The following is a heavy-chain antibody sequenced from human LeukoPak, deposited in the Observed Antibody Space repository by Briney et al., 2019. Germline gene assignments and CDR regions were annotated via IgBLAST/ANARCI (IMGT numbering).Heavy chain of an antibody. CDR1: GFTFSSYS. CDR2: ISGSSGSI. Sequence: GGSLRLSCAASGFTFSSYSMNWVRQAPGKGLEWVSYISGSSGSIYYADSVRGRFTISRDNAKNSLSLQMNSLRAEDTAVYYCARVDYGGFNFDYWGQGTLVTVST. J-gene: IGHJ4*02. CDR3: ARVDYGGFNFDY. D-gene: IGHD4-23*01. V-gene: IGHV3-48*01.